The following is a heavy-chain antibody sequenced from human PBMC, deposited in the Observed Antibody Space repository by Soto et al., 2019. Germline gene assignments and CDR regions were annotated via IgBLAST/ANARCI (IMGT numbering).Heavy chain of an antibody. D-gene: IGHD3-10*01. CDR3: ARVRTAGMSGSPGDS. J-gene: IGHJ4*02. V-gene: IGHV4-38-2*01. Sequence: LSLTCVVSGYAISSGFYWAWIRQPPPTRLEWIGNIYHTGTTYYNPSLKSRVTMSVDTSKNKFSLRLSSVTAADTAVFDCARVRTAGMSGSPGDSWGQGTLVTVSS. CDR1: GYAISSGFY. CDR2: IYHTGTT.